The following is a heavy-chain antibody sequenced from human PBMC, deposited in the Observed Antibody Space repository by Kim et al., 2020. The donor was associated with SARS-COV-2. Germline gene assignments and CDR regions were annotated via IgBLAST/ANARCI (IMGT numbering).Heavy chain of an antibody. D-gene: IGHD2-2*01. V-gene: IGHV4-34*01. J-gene: IGHJ2*01. CDR1: GGSFSGYY. Sequence: SETLSLTCAVYGGSFSGYYWSWIRQPPGKGLEWIGEINHSGSTNYNPSLKSRVTISVDTSKNQFSLKLSSVTAADTAVYYCARRYCSSTSCYLGLNWYF. CDR3: ARRYCSSTSCYLGLNWYF. CDR2: INHSGST.